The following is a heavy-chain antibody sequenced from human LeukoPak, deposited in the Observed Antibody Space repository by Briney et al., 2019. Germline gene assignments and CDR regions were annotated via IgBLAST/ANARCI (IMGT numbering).Heavy chain of an antibody. CDR1: GFTVSSNY. Sequence: GGSLRLSCAASGFTVSSNYMSWVRQAPGKGLEWVSVIYSGGSTYYADSVTGRFTISRDNSKNTLYLQMNSLRAEDTAVYYCARDRFDYSNYYYYGMDVWGQGTTVTVSS. J-gene: IGHJ6*02. V-gene: IGHV3-66*01. CDR3: ARDRFDYSNYYYYGMDV. CDR2: IYSGGST. D-gene: IGHD4-4*01.